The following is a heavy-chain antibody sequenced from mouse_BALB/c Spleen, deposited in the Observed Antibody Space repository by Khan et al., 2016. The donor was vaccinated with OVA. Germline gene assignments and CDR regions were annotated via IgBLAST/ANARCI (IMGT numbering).Heavy chain of an antibody. J-gene: IGHJ3*01. Sequence: EVELVESGGDLVKPGGSLKLSCAASGFTFSAYSMSWVRQTPDKRLEWVATISSGADYTYYPDGVKGRFTISRDNAKNTLYLQMSRLKSEDTAMYYCASHLTGSFAYWGQGTLVTVSA. CDR2: ISSGADYT. CDR1: GFTFSAYS. CDR3: ASHLTGSFAY. V-gene: IGHV5-6*01.